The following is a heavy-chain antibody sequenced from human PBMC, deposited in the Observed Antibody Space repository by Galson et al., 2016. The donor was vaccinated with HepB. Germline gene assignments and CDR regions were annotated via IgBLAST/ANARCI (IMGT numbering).Heavy chain of an antibody. Sequence: QSGAEVKKPGESLKISCKGSGYSFSNYWIAWVRQMPGKGLEWMGIMNPGNSDTKYSPSFQGHVTISADKSSSTAYLQWRSLRVSDTAMYYCVRRSIYSGARGGSFDIWGQGTMVTVSS. D-gene: IGHD5-12*01. CDR3: VRRSIYSGARGGSFDI. V-gene: IGHV5-51*01. J-gene: IGHJ3*02. CDR1: GYSFSNYW. CDR2: MNPGNSDT.